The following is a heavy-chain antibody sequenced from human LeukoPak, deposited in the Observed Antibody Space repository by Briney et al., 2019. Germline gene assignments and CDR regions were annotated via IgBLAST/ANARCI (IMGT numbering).Heavy chain of an antibody. CDR1: GFSLKAYA. CDR3: ARDWGASDWYNWFDP. CDR2: VAHDGVNK. Sequence: KSGGSLRLSCATSGFSLKAYAMHWIRQAPGKGLEWVATVAHDGVNKYYLDSVKGRSTISRDSSDTLDLQMNSLRPEDTAVYYCARDWGASDWYNWFDPWGQGTLVIVDS. V-gene: IGHV3-30*19. J-gene: IGHJ5*02. D-gene: IGHD3-9*01.